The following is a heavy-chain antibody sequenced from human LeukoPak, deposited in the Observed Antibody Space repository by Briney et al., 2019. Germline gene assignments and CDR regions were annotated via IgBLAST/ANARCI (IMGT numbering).Heavy chain of an antibody. J-gene: IGHJ5*02. CDR1: GVSISSGGYY. Sequence: SETLSLTCTVSGVSISSGGYYWSWIRQHPGKGLEWIGYIYYSGSTYCNPSLKSRVTISVDTSKNQFSLKLSSVTAADTAVYYCARAETYYYDSSGYYHWGQGTLVTVFS. D-gene: IGHD3-22*01. CDR2: IYYSGST. CDR3: ARAETYYYDSSGYYH. V-gene: IGHV4-31*03.